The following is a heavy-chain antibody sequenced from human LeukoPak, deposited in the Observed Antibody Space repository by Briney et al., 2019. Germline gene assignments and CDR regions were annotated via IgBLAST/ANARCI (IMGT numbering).Heavy chain of an antibody. Sequence: SETPSLTCAVSGGSISSSNWWSWVRQPPGKGLEWIGEIYHSGSTNYNPSLKSRVTISVDKSKNQFSLKLSSVTAADTAVYYCARVRIAVAGTPFDYWGQGTLVTVSS. CDR3: ARVRIAVAGTPFDY. CDR1: GGSISSSNW. J-gene: IGHJ4*02. V-gene: IGHV4-4*02. CDR2: IYHSGST. D-gene: IGHD6-19*01.